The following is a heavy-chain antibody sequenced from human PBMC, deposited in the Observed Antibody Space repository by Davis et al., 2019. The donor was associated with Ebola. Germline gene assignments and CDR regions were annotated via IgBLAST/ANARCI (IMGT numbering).Heavy chain of an antibody. D-gene: IGHD2/OR15-2a*01. V-gene: IGHV1-69*04. CDR2: IIPILGIA. Sequence: SVKVSCKASGGTFSSYAISWVRQAPGQGLEWMGRIIPILGIANYAQKFQGRVTITADKSTSTAYMELSSLRSEDTAVYYCAKTLIRNIPDYYYYGMDVWGQGTTVTVSS. CDR1: GGTFSSYA. J-gene: IGHJ6*02. CDR3: AKTLIRNIPDYYYYGMDV.